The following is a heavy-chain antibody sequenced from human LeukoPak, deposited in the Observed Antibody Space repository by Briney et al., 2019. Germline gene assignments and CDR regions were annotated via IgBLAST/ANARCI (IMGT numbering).Heavy chain of an antibody. CDR2: ISAYNGNT. CDR3: ARVGRYFDWLSPNWFDP. D-gene: IGHD3-9*01. CDR1: GYTFTSYG. J-gene: IGHJ5*02. Sequence: GASVKVSCKASGYTFTSYGISWVRQAPGQGLEWMGWISAYNGNTNYAQKLQGRVTMTTDTSTSTAYMELRSLRSDDTAVYYCARVGRYFDWLSPNWFDPWGQGTLVTVSS. V-gene: IGHV1-18*01.